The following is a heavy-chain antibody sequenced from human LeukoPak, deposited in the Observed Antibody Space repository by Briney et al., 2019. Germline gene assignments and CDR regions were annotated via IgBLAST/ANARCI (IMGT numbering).Heavy chain of an antibody. V-gene: IGHV1-69*13. CDR2: IIPIFGTA. CDR3: ASPTAHQYYYYYYGMDV. D-gene: IGHD2-21*02. Sequence: ASVKVSCKASGGTFSNYAISWVRQAPGRGLEWMGGIIPIFGTANYAQKFQGRVTITADESTSTAYMELSSLRSEDTAVYYCASPTAHQYYYYYYGMDVWGQGTTVTVSS. CDR1: GGTFSNYA. J-gene: IGHJ6*02.